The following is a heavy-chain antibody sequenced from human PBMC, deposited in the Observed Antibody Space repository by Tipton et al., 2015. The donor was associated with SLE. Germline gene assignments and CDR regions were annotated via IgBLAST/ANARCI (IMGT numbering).Heavy chain of an antibody. CDR3: AKDYNHDNADYN. Sequence: LRLSCAVYGGSFSGYYWSWIRQPPGKGLEWIGEINHSGRANYNPSLKSRVTITMDTSKNQFSLKVNSVVVADTAVYYCAKDYNHDNADYNWGQGTLVIVYS. CDR2: INHSGRA. CDR1: GGSFSGYY. V-gene: IGHV4-34*01. D-gene: IGHD4-17*01. J-gene: IGHJ4*02.